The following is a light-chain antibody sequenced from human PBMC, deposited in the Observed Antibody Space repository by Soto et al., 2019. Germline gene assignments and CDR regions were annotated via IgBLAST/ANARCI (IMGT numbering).Light chain of an antibody. J-gene: IGLJ2*01. V-gene: IGLV2-23*01. CDR3: CSYAGSSTALV. CDR1: SSDVGSYNL. CDR2: EGS. Sequence: QSVLTQPASVSGSPGQSSTISCTGTSSDVGSYNLVSWYQQHPGKAPKLMIYEGSKRPSGVSNRFSGSKSGNTASLTISGLQAEDEADYYCCSYAGSSTALVFGGGTKVTVL.